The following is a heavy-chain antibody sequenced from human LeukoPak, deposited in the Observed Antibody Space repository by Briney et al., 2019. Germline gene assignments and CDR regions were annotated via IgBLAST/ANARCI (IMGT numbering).Heavy chain of an antibody. J-gene: IGHJ4*02. CDR3: ARGADYYDSSGYSPDY. CDR2: ISSSSYI. V-gene: IGHV3-21*01. CDR1: GFTFSSYS. Sequence: GGSLRLSCAASGFTFSSYSMNWVRQAPGKGLEWVSSISSSSYIYYADSVKGRFTISRDDAKNSLYLQMNGLRAEDTAVYYCARGADYYDSSGYSPDYWGQGTLVTVSS. D-gene: IGHD3-22*01.